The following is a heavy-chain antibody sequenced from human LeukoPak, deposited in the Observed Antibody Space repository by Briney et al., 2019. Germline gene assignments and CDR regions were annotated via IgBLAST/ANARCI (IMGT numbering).Heavy chain of an antibody. CDR3: ARDPSRGYNYGYGDY. CDR1: GFTFSTYW. D-gene: IGHD5-18*01. CDR2: IKQDRSEK. Sequence: EGSLRLSCAASGFTFSTYWMSWVRQAPGKGLEWVAHIKQDRSEKYYVDSVKGRFTIARDNAKNSLYLQMNSLRAEDTAVYYCARDPSRGYNYGYGDYWGQGTLVIVSS. V-gene: IGHV3-7*01. J-gene: IGHJ4*02.